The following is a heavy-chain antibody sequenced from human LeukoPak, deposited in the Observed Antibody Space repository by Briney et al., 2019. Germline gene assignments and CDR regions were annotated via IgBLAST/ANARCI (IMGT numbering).Heavy chain of an antibody. J-gene: IGHJ5*02. Sequence: SETLSLTCTVSGGSISSSSYYWGRIRQPPGKGLEWIGSIYYSGSTYYNPSLKSRVTISVDTSKNQFSLKLSSVTAADTAVYYCARVGFDVDTAMVQPFDPWGQGTLVTVSS. CDR3: ARVGFDVDTAMVQPFDP. V-gene: IGHV4-39*07. D-gene: IGHD5-18*01. CDR2: IYYSGST. CDR1: GGSISSSSYY.